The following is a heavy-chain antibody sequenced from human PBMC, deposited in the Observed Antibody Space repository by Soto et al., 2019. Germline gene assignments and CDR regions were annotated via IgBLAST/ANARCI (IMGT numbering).Heavy chain of an antibody. D-gene: IGHD6-13*01. J-gene: IGHJ4*02. CDR1: GYTFTGYY. CDR2: INPNSGRT. CDR3: AREPSRSSWYYFDY. V-gene: IGHV1-2*04. Sequence: QVQLVQSGAEVKKPGASVKVSCKASGYTFTGYYMHWVRQAPGQGLEWMGWINPNSGRTNYAQKFQGWVTMTRDTSISPAYMELSRLRSDDTAVYYCAREPSRSSWYYFDYWGQGTLVTVSS.